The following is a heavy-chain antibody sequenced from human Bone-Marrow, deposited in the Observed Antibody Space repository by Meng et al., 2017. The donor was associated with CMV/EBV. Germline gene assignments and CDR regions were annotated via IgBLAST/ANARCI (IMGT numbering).Heavy chain of an antibody. J-gene: IGHJ6*02. CDR2: ISSSSSTI. D-gene: IGHD3-3*01. CDR1: GFTFSDYY. V-gene: IGHV3-11*04. CDR3: AREALTYYDFWSGYYNYYYYGMDV. Sequence: GESLKISCAASGFTFSDYYMSWIRQAPGKGLEWVSYISSSSSTIYYADSVKGRFTISRDNAKNSLYLQMNSLRAEDTAVYYCAREALTYYDFWSGYYNYYYYGMDVWGQGTTVTVSS.